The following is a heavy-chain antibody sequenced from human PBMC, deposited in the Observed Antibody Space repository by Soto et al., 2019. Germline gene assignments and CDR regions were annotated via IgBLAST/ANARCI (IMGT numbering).Heavy chain of an antibody. Sequence: EVQLMESGGGLLQHRGSLRLSCAASGFTLSSYNMNWVRQAPGNGLECVSVIRGVTSDVFYADSVKGRFTISRDNAKNTLYLQMNSMGDEDTAVYYCTGERPTNSPGWTIFVYRGQGTLVTVS. CDR1: GFTLSSYN. D-gene: IGHD6-19*01. CDR2: IRGVTSDV. CDR3: TGERPTNSPGWTIFVY. V-gene: IGHV3-48*02. J-gene: IGHJ4*02.